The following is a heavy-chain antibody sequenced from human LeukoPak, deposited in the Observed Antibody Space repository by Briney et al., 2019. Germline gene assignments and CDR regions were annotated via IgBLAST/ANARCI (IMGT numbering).Heavy chain of an antibody. CDR3: TDGVGNY. CDR1: GFTFSGSA. D-gene: IGHD2-8*01. V-gene: IGHV3-73*01. Sequence: GGSLRLSCAASGFTFSGSAMHWVRQASGKGLEWVGLIRSKANIYATVYAASVKGRFTISRDDSKNTAYLQMNSLKTEDTAVYYCTDGVGNYWGQGTLVTVSS. J-gene: IGHJ4*02. CDR2: IRSKANIYAT.